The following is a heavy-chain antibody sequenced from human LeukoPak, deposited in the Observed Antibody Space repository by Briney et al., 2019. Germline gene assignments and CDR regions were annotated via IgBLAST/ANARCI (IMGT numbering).Heavy chain of an antibody. Sequence: GGSLRLSCAASGFTFSSYAMTWVRQAPGKGLEWVAGISSGDRAFHAESVKGRFTISRDKSKDTLYLQMNSLRAEDTAVYYCAKDATASPYFHWFDNWGQGTQVIVSS. J-gene: IGHJ4*02. D-gene: IGHD3-9*01. CDR2: ISSGDRA. CDR1: GFTFSSYA. V-gene: IGHV3-23*01. CDR3: AKDATASPYFHWFDN.